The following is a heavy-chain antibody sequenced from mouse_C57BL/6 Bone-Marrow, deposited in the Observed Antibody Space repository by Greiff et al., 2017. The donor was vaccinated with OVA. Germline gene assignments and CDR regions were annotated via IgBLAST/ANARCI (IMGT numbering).Heavy chain of an antibody. V-gene: IGHV1-18*01. Sequence: EVQLQQSGPELVKPGASVKIPCKASGYTFTDYNMDWVKQSHGKSLEWIGDINPNNGGTIYNQKFKGKATLTVDKSSSTAYMELRSLTSEDTAVYYCARGAYYSNFGGYFDVWGTGTTVTVSS. CDR2: INPNNGGT. CDR3: ARGAYYSNFGGYFDV. J-gene: IGHJ1*03. CDR1: GYTFTDYN. D-gene: IGHD2-5*01.